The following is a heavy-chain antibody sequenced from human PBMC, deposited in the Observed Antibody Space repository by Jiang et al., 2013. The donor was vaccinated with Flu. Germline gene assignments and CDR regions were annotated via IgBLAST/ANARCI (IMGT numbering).Heavy chain of an antibody. Sequence: LLKPSETLSLTCTVSGGSIRNYYWSWIRQPPGKGLEWIGYIYYSGSTNYNPSLKSRVSMSLDTSKNHFSLKLSSVTAADTALFYCARHLDSDYDAFDIWGQGTMVTVSS. J-gene: IGHJ3*02. D-gene: IGHD5-12*01. CDR1: GGSIRNYY. CDR2: IYYSGST. V-gene: IGHV4-59*08. CDR3: ARHLDSDYDAFDI.